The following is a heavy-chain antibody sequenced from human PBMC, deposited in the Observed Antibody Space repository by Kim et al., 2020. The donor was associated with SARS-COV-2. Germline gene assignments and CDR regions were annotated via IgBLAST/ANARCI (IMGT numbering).Heavy chain of an antibody. J-gene: IGHJ6*02. Sequence: KGRFTISRDNSKNTLYLQMNSLRAEDTAVYYCAKDPYGSGSYHYYYGMDVWGQGTTVTVSS. V-gene: IGHV3-23*01. CDR3: AKDPYGSGSYHYYYGMDV. D-gene: IGHD3-10*01.